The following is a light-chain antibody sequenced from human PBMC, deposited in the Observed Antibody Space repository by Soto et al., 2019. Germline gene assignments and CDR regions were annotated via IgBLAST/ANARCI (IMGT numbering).Light chain of an antibody. V-gene: IGLV2-14*01. J-gene: IGLJ2*01. Sequence: QSALTQPASVSGSPGQSITISCTGTSSDVGGYNYVSWYQQHPGKAPKLMIYEVSNRPSGVSNRFSGSKSGNMASLTISGVRPEDEADYYCCSYTDIALDVVFGGGTKVTVL. CDR1: SSDVGGYNY. CDR3: CSYTDIALDVV. CDR2: EVS.